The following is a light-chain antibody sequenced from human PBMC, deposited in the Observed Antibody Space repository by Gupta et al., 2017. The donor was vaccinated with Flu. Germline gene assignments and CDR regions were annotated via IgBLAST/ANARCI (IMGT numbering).Light chain of an antibody. Sequence: DILMTQSPLSLSVTPGQPASISCRSSQSLLYSNRRTYLYWYLQKPGQPPQLLLYEVSKRFSAVPDTISSSGSCTAFILIIIRVVAEDVVIYYCRQRMQLGLTFGQGTRLEIK. J-gene: IGKJ5*01. CDR3: RQRMQLGLT. CDR2: EVS. V-gene: IGKV2D-29*01. CDR1: QSLLYSNRRTY.